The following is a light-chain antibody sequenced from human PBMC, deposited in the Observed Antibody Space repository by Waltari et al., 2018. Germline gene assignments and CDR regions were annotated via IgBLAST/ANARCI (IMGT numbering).Light chain of an antibody. J-gene: IGKJ1*01. CDR3: QQHVRLPAT. V-gene: IGKV3-20*01. CDR2: GAS. Sequence: IMLTQSPGTLSLSPGERATLSCRASQSISRYLAWYQQKPGQAPRLLIYGASTRATGIPDRCSGSGSGTDFSLTISGLEPEDSAVYYWQQHVRLPATFGQGTKVEIK. CDR1: QSISRY.